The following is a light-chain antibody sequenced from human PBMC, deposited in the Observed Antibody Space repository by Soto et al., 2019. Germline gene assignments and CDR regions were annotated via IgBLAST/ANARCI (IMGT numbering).Light chain of an antibody. CDR1: QSVSSDY. V-gene: IGKV3-20*01. CDR2: GAS. J-gene: IGKJ5*01. CDR3: QQYAGPPTT. Sequence: EFVLTQSPGTLSLSPGERATLSCRASQSVSSDYLAWYQLKPGQAPRVIMYGASRRATGIPDRFSGGGSGTDFTLTISRLEPEDFAVYFCQQYAGPPTTFGQGTRLEIK.